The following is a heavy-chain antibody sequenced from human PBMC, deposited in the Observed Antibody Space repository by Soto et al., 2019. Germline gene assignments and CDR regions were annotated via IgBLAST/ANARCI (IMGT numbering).Heavy chain of an antibody. Sequence: ASVKVSCKASGYTFTSYYMHWVRQAPGQGLEWMGIINPSGGSTSYAQKFQGRVTMTRDTSTSTVYMELSSLRSEDTAVYYCARAPRYDFWSGYPTVDAFDIWGQGTMVTV. CDR2: INPSGGST. D-gene: IGHD3-3*01. CDR3: ARAPRYDFWSGYPTVDAFDI. V-gene: IGHV1-46*03. CDR1: GYTFTSYY. J-gene: IGHJ3*02.